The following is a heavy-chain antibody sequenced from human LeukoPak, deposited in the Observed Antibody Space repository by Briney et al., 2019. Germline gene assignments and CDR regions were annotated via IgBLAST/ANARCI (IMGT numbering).Heavy chain of an antibody. D-gene: IGHD6-19*01. CDR2: IYYSGTT. CDR3: ARGGRWLVTEFDY. V-gene: IGHV4-59*01. J-gene: IGHJ4*02. CDR1: GVSISSYY. Sequence: SETLSLTCTVSGVSISSYYWSWIRQPPGKGLDWIGYIYYSGTTNYNPSLKSRVTISVDTSKNQFSLKLSSVTAADTAVYYCARGGRWLVTEFDYWGQGTLVTVSS.